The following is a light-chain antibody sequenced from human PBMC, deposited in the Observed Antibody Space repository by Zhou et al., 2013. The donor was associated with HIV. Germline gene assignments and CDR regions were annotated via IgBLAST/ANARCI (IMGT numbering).Light chain of an antibody. J-gene: IGKJ4*01. V-gene: IGKV3-11*01. CDR1: QSVTSY. CDR2: DAS. Sequence: EIVLTQSPATLSLSPGERATLSCRASQSVTSYLAWYQHKPGQAPRLLIYDASNRATGIPARFSGSGSGTDFTLTISSLEPEDFAVYYCQQYGSSPTTFGGGTKVEIK. CDR3: QQYGSSPTT.